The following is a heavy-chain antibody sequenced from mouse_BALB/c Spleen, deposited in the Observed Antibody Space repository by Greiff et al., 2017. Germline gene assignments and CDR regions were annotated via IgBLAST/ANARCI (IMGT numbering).Heavy chain of an antibody. V-gene: IGHV5-6*01. D-gene: IGHD1-2*01. Sequence: EVHLVESGGGLVKPGGSLKLSCAASGFTFSSYGMSWVRQTPDKRLEWVATISSGGSYTYYPDSVKGRFTISRDNAKNTLYLQMSSLKSEDTAMYYCARHATAYFDYWGQGTTLTVSS. CDR3: ARHATAYFDY. CDR2: ISSGGSYT. J-gene: IGHJ2*01. CDR1: GFTFSSYG.